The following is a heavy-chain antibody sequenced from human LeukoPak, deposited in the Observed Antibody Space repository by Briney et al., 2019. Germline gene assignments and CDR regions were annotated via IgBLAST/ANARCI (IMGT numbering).Heavy chain of an antibody. CDR1: GFTFSGYA. CDR2: ITGSGAYT. J-gene: IGHJ4*02. D-gene: IGHD3-22*01. CDR3: AKDGLYYDGSAHVYYFDY. Sequence: AGGSLRLSCAASGFTFSGYAMIWVRQPPGKGLEWVSSITGSGAYTYYIDSVKGRFAISRDNSKNILYLQMNRLRGEDTALYYCAKDGLYYDGSAHVYYFDYWGQGTLVAV. V-gene: IGHV3-23*01.